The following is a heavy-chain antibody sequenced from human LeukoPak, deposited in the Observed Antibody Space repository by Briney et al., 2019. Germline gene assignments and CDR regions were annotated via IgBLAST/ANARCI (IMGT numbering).Heavy chain of an antibody. CDR1: GFTLSSYW. J-gene: IGHJ4*02. V-gene: IGHV3-74*01. CDR2: INSDGSST. Sequence: GGSLRLSCAASGFTLSSYWMHWVRQAPGKGLVWVSRINSDGSSTSYADSVKGRFTISRDNAKNTLYLQMNSLRAEDTAVYYCARDFAAELFDYWGQGTLVTVSS. D-gene: IGHD1-26*01. CDR3: ARDFAAELFDY.